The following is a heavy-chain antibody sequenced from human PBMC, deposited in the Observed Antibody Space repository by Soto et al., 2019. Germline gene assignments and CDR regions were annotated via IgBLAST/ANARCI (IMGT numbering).Heavy chain of an antibody. CDR2: ISSSSSYI. CDR1: GFTFSGSA. D-gene: IGHD6-13*01. Sequence: GGSLRLSCAASGFTFSGSAMHWVRQASGKGLEWVSSISSSSSYIYYADSVKGRFTISRDNAKNSLYLQMNSLRAEDTAVYYCARDVGEQQLVQCFDYWGQGTLVTVSS. J-gene: IGHJ4*02. CDR3: ARDVGEQQLVQCFDY. V-gene: IGHV3-21*01.